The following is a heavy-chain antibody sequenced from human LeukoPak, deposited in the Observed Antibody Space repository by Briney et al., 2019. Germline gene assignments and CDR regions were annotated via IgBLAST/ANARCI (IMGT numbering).Heavy chain of an antibody. V-gene: IGHV4-34*01. J-gene: IGHJ5*02. CDR1: GGSFSGYY. CDR2: INHSGST. D-gene: IGHD3-10*01. Sequence: PSETLSLTCAVYGGSFSGYYWSWIRQPPGKGLEWIGEINHSGSTNNNPSLKSRVTISVDTSKNQFSLKLSSVTAADTAVYYCASLLTMVRWFDPWGQGTLVTVSS. CDR3: ASLLTMVRWFDP.